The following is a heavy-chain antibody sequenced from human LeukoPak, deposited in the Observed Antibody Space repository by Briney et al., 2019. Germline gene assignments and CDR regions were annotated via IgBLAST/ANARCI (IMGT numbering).Heavy chain of an antibody. CDR1: GGSISSGGYY. CDR3: ARGAYLSPYYYYYGMDV. Sequence: PSQTLSLTCTVSGGSISSGGYYWRWIRQHPGKGLEWIGYIYYSGGTYYNPSLKSRVTISVDTSKNQFSLKLSSVTAADTAVYYCARGAYLSPYYYYYGMDVWGQGTTVTVSS. V-gene: IGHV4-31*03. D-gene: IGHD2-21*01. J-gene: IGHJ6*02. CDR2: IYYSGGT.